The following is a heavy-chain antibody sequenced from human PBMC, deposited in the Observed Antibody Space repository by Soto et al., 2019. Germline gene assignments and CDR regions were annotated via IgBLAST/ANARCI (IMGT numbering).Heavy chain of an antibody. CDR3: ARDGSGWYSAYYYGMDV. CDR1: GFTIKNYA. D-gene: IGHD6-19*01. Sequence: PGGSLRLSCAASGFTIKNYAMHWVRQAPGKGLEWVANIKQDGSEKYYVDSVKGRFTISRDNAKNSLYLQMNSLRAEDTAVYYCARDGSGWYSAYYYGMDVWGQGTTVTVSS. V-gene: IGHV3-7*04. J-gene: IGHJ6*02. CDR2: IKQDGSEK.